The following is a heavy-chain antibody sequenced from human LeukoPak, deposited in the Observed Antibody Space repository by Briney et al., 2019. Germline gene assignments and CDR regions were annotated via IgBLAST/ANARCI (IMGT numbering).Heavy chain of an antibody. CDR2: ISGSGGST. D-gene: IGHD6-19*01. J-gene: IGHJ4*02. Sequence: ERVSAISGSGGSTYYADSVKGRFTISRDNSKNTLYLQMNSLRAEDTAVYYCAKVLAVAGSEDYWGQGTLVTVSS. V-gene: IGHV3-23*01. CDR3: AKVLAVAGSEDY.